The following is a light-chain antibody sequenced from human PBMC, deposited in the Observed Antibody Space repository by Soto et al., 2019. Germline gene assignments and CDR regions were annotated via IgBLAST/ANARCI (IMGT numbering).Light chain of an antibody. CDR3: SSYAGYNNYV. V-gene: IGLV2-8*01. CDR1: SSDVGGYDY. Sequence: LTQPPSASGSPGQSVTISCTGTSSDVGGYDYVSWYQQHPGKAPKVMIYEVSKRPSGVPNRFSGSKSGNTASLTVSGLQAEDEADYYCSSYAGYNNYVFGSGTKVTVL. CDR2: EVS. J-gene: IGLJ1*01.